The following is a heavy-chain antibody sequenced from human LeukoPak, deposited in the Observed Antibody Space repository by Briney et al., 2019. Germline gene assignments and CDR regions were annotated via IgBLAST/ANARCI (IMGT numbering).Heavy chain of an antibody. V-gene: IGHV4-4*07. D-gene: IGHD1-26*01. CDR3: ARSGSYANDAFHI. CDR2: LYTSGGT. CDR1: GGSISSYH. Sequence: SETLSLTCTVSGGSISSYHWSWIRQPAGKGLEWIGRLYTSGGTNYNPSLKSRVSMSVDTSKSQFSLELYSVTAADTAVYYCARSGSYANDAFHIWGQGTMVTVSS. J-gene: IGHJ3*02.